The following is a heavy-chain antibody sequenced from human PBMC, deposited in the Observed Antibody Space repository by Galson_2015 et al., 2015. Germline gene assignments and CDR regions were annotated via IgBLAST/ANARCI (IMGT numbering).Heavy chain of an antibody. CDR2: IKSKTDDGTT. CDR1: GLTFSDAW. D-gene: IGHD3-3*01. V-gene: IGHV3-15*01. J-gene: IGHJ4*02. CDR3: TTLYYDFWSGYSNFFDY. Sequence: SLRLSCAASGLTFSDAWMTWVRQAPGKGLEWVGRIKSKTDDGTTDYAAPVKGRFTISRDDSANTLYLQMNSLKAEDTAVYYCTTLYYDFWSGYSNFFDYWGQGTLVTVSS.